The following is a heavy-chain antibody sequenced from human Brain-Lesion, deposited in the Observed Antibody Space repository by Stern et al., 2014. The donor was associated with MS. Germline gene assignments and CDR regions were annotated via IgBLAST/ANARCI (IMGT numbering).Heavy chain of an antibody. J-gene: IGHJ4*02. D-gene: IGHD4-17*01. CDR1: GGSINTNNYY. CDR2: IYSSGST. Sequence: VQLVESGPGLVKPSETLSLTCTVSGGSINTNNYYWGWIRQPPGKGLEWIGKIYSSGSTFYSPSLKSRVTMSVDTSQNQFPRNRSSVTAADTAVYYCARTGDDFGDYSLSYWGQGTLVTVSS. CDR3: ARTGDDFGDYSLSY. V-gene: IGHV4-39*01.